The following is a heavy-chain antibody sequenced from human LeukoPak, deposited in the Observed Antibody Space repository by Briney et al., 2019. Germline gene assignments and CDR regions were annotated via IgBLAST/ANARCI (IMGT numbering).Heavy chain of an antibody. CDR2: ISYDGSNK. Sequence: PGGSLRLSCAASGFTFSSYGMHWVRQAPGKGLEWVAVISYDGSNKYYADSVKGRFTISRDNSKNTLYLQMNSLRAEDTAVYYCATPTYYYDSSGYILEAFDIWGQGTMVTVSS. D-gene: IGHD3-22*01. CDR1: GFTFSSYG. J-gene: IGHJ3*02. CDR3: ATPTYYYDSSGYILEAFDI. V-gene: IGHV3-30*03.